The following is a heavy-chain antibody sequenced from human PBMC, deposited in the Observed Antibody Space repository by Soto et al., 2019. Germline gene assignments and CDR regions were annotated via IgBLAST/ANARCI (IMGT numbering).Heavy chain of an antibody. Sequence: QVHLVQSGGEVKKPGTSVKVSCKASGYTFNSHGISWVRQAPGQGLEWMGWINTYSGKTNYAQKFQGRVTMTTTTPTNTTYLELRSLRSGDTAVYYCARGPGGATKPYYYYAMDVWGQGTPIIVSS. J-gene: IGHJ6*01. CDR3: ARGPGGATKPYYYYAMDV. CDR1: GYTFNSHG. D-gene: IGHD1-26*01. CDR2: INTYSGKT. V-gene: IGHV1-18*04.